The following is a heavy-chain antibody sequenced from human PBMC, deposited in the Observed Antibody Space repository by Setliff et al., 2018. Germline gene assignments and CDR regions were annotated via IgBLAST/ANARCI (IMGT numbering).Heavy chain of an antibody. CDR1: GGSISSGTFY. D-gene: IGHD1-1*01. CDR3: ARQRRIWNDLDYFDY. J-gene: IGHJ4*02. CDR2: IYSSGNI. Sequence: KPSETLSLTCTVSGGSISSGTFYWTWLRQPAGKGLEWIGHIYSSGNINYNPSLVSRVTISIDTSKSQFSLRLSSVTAADTAVYYCARQRRIWNDLDYFDYWGQGTLVTVSS. V-gene: IGHV4-61*09.